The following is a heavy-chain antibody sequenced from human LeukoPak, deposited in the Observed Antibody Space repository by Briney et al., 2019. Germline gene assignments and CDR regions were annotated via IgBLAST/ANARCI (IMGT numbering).Heavy chain of an antibody. V-gene: IGHV3-48*03. CDR2: ISSSGGPI. CDR1: GITFSSYE. CDR3: ARGFRDTAMFLDY. J-gene: IGHJ4*02. D-gene: IGHD5-18*01. Sequence: PGGSLRLSCVASGITFSSYEMNWVRQAPGKGLEWISCISSSGGPIYYADSVKGRFTTSRDNAKNSLYLQMNSLRAEDTAVYYCARGFRDTAMFLDYWGQGTLVTVSS.